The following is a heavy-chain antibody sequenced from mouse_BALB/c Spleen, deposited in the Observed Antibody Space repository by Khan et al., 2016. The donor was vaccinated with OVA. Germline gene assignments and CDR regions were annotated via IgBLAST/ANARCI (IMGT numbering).Heavy chain of an antibody. J-gene: IGHJ2*01. CDR2: INPYNDDT. V-gene: IGHV1S136*01. CDR3: TRKEEYGHYGFDY. Sequence: VQLQQSGPELVKPGPSVKMSCKASGYPFTSYVMHWVKQKPGQGLEWIGYINPYNDDTKYNEKFKGKATLISDKSSSTAYMELTSLTSEDSADYYCTRKEEYGHYGFDYWGQGTPLTVSS. D-gene: IGHD2-1*01. CDR1: GYPFTSYV.